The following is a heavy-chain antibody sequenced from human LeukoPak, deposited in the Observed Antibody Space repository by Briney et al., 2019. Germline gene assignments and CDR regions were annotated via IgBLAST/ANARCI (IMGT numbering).Heavy chain of an antibody. J-gene: IGHJ3*02. CDR3: ARSFIAAAGTGPDAFDI. D-gene: IGHD6-13*01. V-gene: IGHV3-21*01. CDR2: ISSSSSYI. CDR1: GFTFSSYS. Sequence: GGSLRLSCAASGFTFSSYSMNWVRQAPGKGLEWASSISSSSSYIYYADSVKGRFTISRDNAKNSLYLQMNSLRAEDTAVYYCARSFIAAAGTGPDAFDIWGQGTMVTVSS.